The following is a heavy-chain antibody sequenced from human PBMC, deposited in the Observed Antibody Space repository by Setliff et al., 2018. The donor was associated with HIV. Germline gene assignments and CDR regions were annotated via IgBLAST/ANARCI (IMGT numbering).Heavy chain of an antibody. D-gene: IGHD2-8*01. V-gene: IGHV3-30*02. Sequence: HPGGSLRLSCAASGFTFSSYGMHWVRQAPGKGLEWVAFIRYDGSNKYYADSVKGRFTISRDNSKNTLYLQMNSLRAEDTAVYYCADAGQCNGACLFQRWGQGTLVTAPQ. J-gene: IGHJ1*01. CDR1: GFTFSSYG. CDR3: ADAGQCNGACLFQR. CDR2: IRYDGSNK.